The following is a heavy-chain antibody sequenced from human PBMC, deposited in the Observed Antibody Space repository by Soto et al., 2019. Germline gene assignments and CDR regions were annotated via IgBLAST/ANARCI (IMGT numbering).Heavy chain of an antibody. V-gene: IGHV3-30*04. J-gene: IGHJ4*02. CDR2: TSSDGSKE. CDR3: ARAEYTSGWYFMGIDY. Sequence: QVQLVESGGGVVQPGKSLRLSCAASGFTLSSFAMHWVRQAPGKGLEWVAVTSSDGSKEYYADSVKGRFTISRDNFKSTLYLQMNSLRPDDTAVFYCARAEYTSGWYFMGIDYWGQETLVTVSS. CDR1: GFTLSSFA. D-gene: IGHD6-19*01.